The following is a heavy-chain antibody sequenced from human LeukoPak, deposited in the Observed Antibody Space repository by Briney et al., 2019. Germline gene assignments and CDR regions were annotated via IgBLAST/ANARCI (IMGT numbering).Heavy chain of an antibody. J-gene: IGHJ4*02. CDR3: SRDTFGGDDF. D-gene: IGHD3-16*01. CDR2: INPDGSYT. CDR1: GFTFSSYA. V-gene: IGHV3-74*01. Sequence: PGGSLRLSCAASGFTFSSYAMTWVRQAPGKGLVWVSRINPDGSYTSYADSVEGRFTISRDNAKNTLFLQMNSLRAEDTAVYYCSRDTFGGDDFWGRGTLVTVSS.